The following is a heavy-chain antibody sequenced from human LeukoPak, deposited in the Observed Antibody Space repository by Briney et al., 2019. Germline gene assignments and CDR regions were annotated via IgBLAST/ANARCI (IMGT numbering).Heavy chain of an antibody. Sequence: SETLSLTCTVSGVSISSGDYYWSWIRQPPGMGLEWIGYMYYSGSTYYNPSLKSRVTISVDTSKNQFSLKLRSVTAADTAVYYCVRRIVGAIRPFDYWGQGTLVTVSS. CDR1: GVSISSGDYY. CDR2: MYYSGST. CDR3: VRRIVGAIRPFDY. V-gene: IGHV4-30-4*01. J-gene: IGHJ4*02. D-gene: IGHD1-26*01.